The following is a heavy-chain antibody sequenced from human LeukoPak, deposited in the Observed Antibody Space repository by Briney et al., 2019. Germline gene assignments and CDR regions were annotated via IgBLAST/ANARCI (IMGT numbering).Heavy chain of an antibody. Sequence: RTSETLSLTCTVSGGSISISSYYWGWIRQPPGKGLEWIGSIYYSGYSYYNPSLKSRVTISVDTSKNQFSLKLSSVTAADTAVYYCARLDGRKVSVAGSLFDYWGQGTLVTVSS. D-gene: IGHD6-19*01. CDR1: GGSISISSYY. CDR2: IYYSGYS. J-gene: IGHJ4*02. CDR3: ARLDGRKVSVAGSLFDY. V-gene: IGHV4-39*01.